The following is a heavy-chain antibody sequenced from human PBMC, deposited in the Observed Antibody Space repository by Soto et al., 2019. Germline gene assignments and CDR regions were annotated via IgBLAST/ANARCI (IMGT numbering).Heavy chain of an antibody. CDR2: INPNSGGT. J-gene: IGHJ4*02. V-gene: IGHV1-2*02. D-gene: IGHD3-16*01. CDR1: GYTFTGYY. CDR3: ARDRALMITFGGVTGAYGY. Sequence: QVQLVQSGAEVKKPGASVKVSCKASGYTFTGYYMHWVRQAPGQGLEWMGWINPNSGGTNYAQKFQGRVTMTRDTSISTAYMELSRLRSDDTAVYYCARDRALMITFGGVTGAYGYWGQGTLVTVSS.